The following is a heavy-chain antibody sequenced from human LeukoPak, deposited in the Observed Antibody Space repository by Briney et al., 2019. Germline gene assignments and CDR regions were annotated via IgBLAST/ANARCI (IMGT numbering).Heavy chain of an antibody. V-gene: IGHV3-20*04. CDR2: INWNGRIT. Sequence: PGESLSLSCAASGFTFGDCGMNWVRHVPGRGLEWVSGINWNGRITEYADSVKDRFTISRQNTKNSLYLYMNNLGGEDTALYFCARGSVQLWLRDTYYYMDVWGKGTTVTVSS. CDR3: ARGSVQLWLRDTYYYMDV. D-gene: IGHD5-18*01. CDR1: GFTFGDCG. J-gene: IGHJ6*03.